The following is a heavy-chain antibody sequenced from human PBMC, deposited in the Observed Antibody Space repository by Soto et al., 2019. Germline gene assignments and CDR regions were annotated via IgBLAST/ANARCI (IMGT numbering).Heavy chain of an antibody. CDR1: GGSISSGGYS. J-gene: IGHJ5*02. D-gene: IGHD3-10*02. V-gene: IGHV4-30-2*01. Sequence: SETLSLTCAVSGGSISSGGYSWSWIRQPPGKGLEWIGYIYHSGSTYYNPSLKSRVTISVDRSKNQFSLKLSSVTAADTAVYYCARARYVPGWFDPRGQGTPVTVSS. CDR3: ARARYVPGWFDP. CDR2: IYHSGST.